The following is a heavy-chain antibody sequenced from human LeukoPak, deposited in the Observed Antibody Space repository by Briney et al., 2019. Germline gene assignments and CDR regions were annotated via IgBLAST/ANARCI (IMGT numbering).Heavy chain of an antibody. D-gene: IGHD6-13*01. CDR2: MSYDGSYK. V-gene: IGHV3-30-3*01. Sequence: GRSLTLSCAASGFTFSSYAMQWVRQAPGKGPEWVAVMSYDGSYKYYADSVKGRFTISRDNSKNTLYLQMNSLRAEDTAVYYCAKTLSSSWYGDYWGQGTLVTVSS. CDR1: GFTFSSYA. CDR3: AKTLSSSWYGDY. J-gene: IGHJ4*02.